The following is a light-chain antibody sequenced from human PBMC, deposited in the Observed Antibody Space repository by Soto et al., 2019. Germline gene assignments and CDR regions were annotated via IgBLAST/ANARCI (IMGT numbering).Light chain of an antibody. CDR1: SSDVGTYNL. CDR3: CSYAGRRPFVL. J-gene: IGLJ2*01. V-gene: IGLV2-23*02. Sequence: QSALTQPASVSGSPGQSITFSCTGSSSDVGTYNLVSWYQHHPGKAPKLLIYEVTERPSGVSNRFSGSKSGNTASLTISGLQAEDEADYYCCSYAGRRPFVLFGGGTKLTVL. CDR2: EVT.